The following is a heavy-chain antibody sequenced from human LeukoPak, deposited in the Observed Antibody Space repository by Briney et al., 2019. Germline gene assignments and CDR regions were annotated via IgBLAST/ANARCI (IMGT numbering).Heavy chain of an antibody. Sequence: PGGSLRLSYAASGFTFSNAWMSWVRQAPGKGLEWVGRIKSKTDGGTTDYAAPVKGRFTISRDDSKNTLYPQMNSLKTEDTAVYYCWFASLVTTDYWGQGTLVTVSS. J-gene: IGHJ4*02. D-gene: IGHD4-17*01. V-gene: IGHV3-15*01. CDR2: IKSKTDGGTT. CDR3: WFASLVTTDY. CDR1: GFTFSNAW.